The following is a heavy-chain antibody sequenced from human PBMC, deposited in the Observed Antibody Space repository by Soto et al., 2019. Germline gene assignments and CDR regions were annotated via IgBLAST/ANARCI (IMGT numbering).Heavy chain of an antibody. CDR1: GFPLSTCS. Sequence: GGSLRLSCAASGFPLSTCSIHWVRQAPGRGLEWVASIPADGKNTYYGDSVRGRLNISRDTSKNAVYLEMDSLRFDDTTVYYCARGSKGALDYWGLGTLVTVSS. CDR3: ARGSKGALDY. CDR2: IPADGKNT. V-gene: IGHV3-30*04. J-gene: IGHJ4*02. D-gene: IGHD1-26*01.